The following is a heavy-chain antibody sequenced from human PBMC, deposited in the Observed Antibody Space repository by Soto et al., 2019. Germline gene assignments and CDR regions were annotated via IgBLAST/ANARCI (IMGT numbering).Heavy chain of an antibody. CDR3: ARASRIAAAGTRWFDP. J-gene: IGHJ5*02. V-gene: IGHV2-5*02. Sequence: GLDLEWLALIYWDDDKRYSPSLKTRLTITKDTSKNQVVLTMTNMDPVDTATYYCARASRIAAAGTRWFDPWGQGTLVTVSS. D-gene: IGHD6-13*01. CDR2: IYWDDDK.